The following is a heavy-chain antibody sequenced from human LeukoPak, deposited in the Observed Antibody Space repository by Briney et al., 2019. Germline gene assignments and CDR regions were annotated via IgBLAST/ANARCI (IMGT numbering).Heavy chain of an antibody. CDR3: ARSTAAGIRLYDY. D-gene: IGHD6-13*01. V-gene: IGHV1-46*01. CDR1: GYIFTDYY. J-gene: IGHJ4*02. CDR2: INPSGGST. Sequence: ASVKVSCKASGYIFTDYYMHWVRQAPGQGLEWMGIINPSGGSTSYAQKFQGRVTMTRDTSTSTVYMELSSLRSEDTAVYYCARSTAAGIRLYDYWGQGTLVTVSS.